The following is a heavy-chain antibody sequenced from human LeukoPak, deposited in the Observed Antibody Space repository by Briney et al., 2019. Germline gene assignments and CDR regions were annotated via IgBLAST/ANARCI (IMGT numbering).Heavy chain of an antibody. V-gene: IGHV4-34*01. CDR3: ARLGYRRSGPTDY. Sequence: KPSETLSLTCAVYGGSFSGYYWSWIRQPPGKGLEWIGEINHSGSTNYNPSLKGRVTISVDTSKNQFSLKLSSVTAADTAVYYCARLGYRRSGPTDYWGQGTLVTVSS. J-gene: IGHJ4*02. CDR2: INHSGST. D-gene: IGHD2-15*01. CDR1: GGSFSGYY.